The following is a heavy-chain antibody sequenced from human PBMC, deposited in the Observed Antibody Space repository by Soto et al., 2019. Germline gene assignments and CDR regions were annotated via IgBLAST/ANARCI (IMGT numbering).Heavy chain of an antibody. Sequence: QVQLVQSGAEVKKPGSSVKVSCKASGGTFSSYTISWVRQALGQGLEWMGRIIPILGIANYAQKFQGRVTITADKSTRTAYMELSSLRSEDTAVYYCARGVVAVEVDDYGMDVWGQGTTVTVSS. CDR2: IIPILGIA. V-gene: IGHV1-69*02. CDR3: ARGVVAVEVDDYGMDV. CDR1: GGTFSSYT. D-gene: IGHD3-22*01. J-gene: IGHJ6*02.